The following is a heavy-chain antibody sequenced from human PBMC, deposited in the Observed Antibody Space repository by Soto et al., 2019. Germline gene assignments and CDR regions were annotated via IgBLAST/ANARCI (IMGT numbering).Heavy chain of an antibody. D-gene: IGHD3-10*01. CDR1: GYSFTNYW. CDR2: IYPGDSDT. CDR3: ARPRDGRQLHPFDY. Sequence: PVESLKISCNGSGYSFTNYWIGWLRQMPWKGLEWMGIIYPGDSDTRYSPSFQGQVNISADKSISTAYLQWSSLKASDTAMYYFARPRDGRQLHPFDYWGQGTLVTVSS. J-gene: IGHJ4*02. V-gene: IGHV5-51*01.